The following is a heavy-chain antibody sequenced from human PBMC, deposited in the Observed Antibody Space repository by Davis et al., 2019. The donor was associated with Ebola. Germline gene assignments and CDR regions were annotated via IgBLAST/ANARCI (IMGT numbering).Heavy chain of an antibody. D-gene: IGHD3-3*01. CDR3: ARVSFILRFFGDFDY. CDR1: GFTVSSNY. CDR2: IYSGGST. J-gene: IGHJ4*02. Sequence: GESLKISCAASGFTVSSNYMSWVRQAPGKGLEWVSVIYSGGSTYYADSVKGRFTISRHNSKNTLYLQMNSLRAEDTAVYYCARVSFILRFFGDFDYWGQGTLVTVSS. V-gene: IGHV3-53*04.